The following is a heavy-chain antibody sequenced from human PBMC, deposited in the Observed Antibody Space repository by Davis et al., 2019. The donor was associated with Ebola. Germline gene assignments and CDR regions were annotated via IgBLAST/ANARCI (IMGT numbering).Heavy chain of an antibody. Sequence: AASVKVSCKASGYSFTSFGISWVRQAPGHSLEWLGWISVYSGNTNYAQKFQGRVTMTTDTSTNTAYMELRSLRYDDTAVYYCARGFNGYDPNDFWGPGTLVIVST. CDR3: ARGFNGYDPNDF. CDR2: ISVYSGNT. V-gene: IGHV1-18*01. CDR1: GYSFTSFG. J-gene: IGHJ4*02. D-gene: IGHD5-12*01.